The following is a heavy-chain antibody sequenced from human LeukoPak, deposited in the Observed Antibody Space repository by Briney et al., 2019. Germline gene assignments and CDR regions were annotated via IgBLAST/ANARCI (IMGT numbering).Heavy chain of an antibody. CDR3: AREVPYYYETSGGV. CDR1: GFTVSSNY. CDR2: IYSGGST. V-gene: IGHV3-66*01. D-gene: IGHD3-22*01. Sequence: GGSLRLSCAASGFTVSSNYMSWVRQAPGKGLEWASVIYSGGSTYYADSVKGRFTISRDNSKNTLYLQMNSLRAEDTAVYYCAREVPYYYETSGGVWGQGTTVTVSS. J-gene: IGHJ6*02.